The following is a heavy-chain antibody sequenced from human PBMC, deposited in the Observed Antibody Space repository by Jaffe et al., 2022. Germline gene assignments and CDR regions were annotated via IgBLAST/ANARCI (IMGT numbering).Heavy chain of an antibody. CDR3: ATPRGGYDGLNYYYYYYMDV. V-gene: IGHV1-69*05. J-gene: IGHJ6*03. D-gene: IGHD5-12*01. Sequence: QVQLVQSGAEVKKPGSSVKVSCKASGGTFSSYAISWVRQAPGQGLEWMGGIIPIFGTANYAQKFQGRVTITTDESTSTAYMELSSLRSEDTAVYYCATPRGGYDGLNYYYYYYMDVWGKGTTVTVSS. CDR1: GGTFSSYA. CDR2: IIPIFGTA.